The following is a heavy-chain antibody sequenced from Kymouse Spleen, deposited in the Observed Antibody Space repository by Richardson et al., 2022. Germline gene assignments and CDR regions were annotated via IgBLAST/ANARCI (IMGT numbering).Heavy chain of an antibody. CDR3: AKDGTGDGFFDY. D-gene: IGHD7-27*02. Sequence: QVQLVESGGGVVQPGRSLRLSCAASGFTFSSYGMHWVRQAPGKGLEWVAVISYDGSNKYYADSVKGRFTISRDNSKNTLYLQMNSLRAEDTAVYYCAKDGTGDGFFDYWGQGTLVTVSS. V-gene: IGHV3-30*18. CDR2: ISYDGSNK. CDR1: GFTFSSYG. J-gene: IGHJ4*02.